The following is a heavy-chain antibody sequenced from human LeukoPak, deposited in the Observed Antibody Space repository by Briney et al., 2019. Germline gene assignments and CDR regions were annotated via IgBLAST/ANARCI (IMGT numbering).Heavy chain of an antibody. CDR2: INHSGST. CDR1: GGSFSGYY. V-gene: IGHV4-34*01. Sequence: PSETLSLTCAVYGGSFSGYYWSWIRQPPGKGLEWIGEINHSGSTNYNPSLKSRVTISVDTSKNQFSLKLSSVTAADTAVYYCARVRPRRYYYDSSGYHNDAFDIWGQGTMVTVSS. J-gene: IGHJ3*02. CDR3: ARVRPRRYYYDSSGYHNDAFDI. D-gene: IGHD3-22*01.